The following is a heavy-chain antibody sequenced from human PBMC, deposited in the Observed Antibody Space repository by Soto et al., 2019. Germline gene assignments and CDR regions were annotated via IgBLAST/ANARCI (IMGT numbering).Heavy chain of an antibody. D-gene: IGHD3-10*01. J-gene: IGHJ3*02. CDR2: ISAYNGNT. CDR3: GRDKRNYYGSGSPYDAFDI. Sequence: ASVKVSCKASGYTFTSYGISWVRQAPGQGLEWMGWISAYNGNTNYAQKLQGRVTMTTDTSTSTAYMELRSLRSDDTAVYYCGRDKRNYYGSGSPYDAFDIWGQGTMVTVSS. V-gene: IGHV1-18*01. CDR1: GYTFTSYG.